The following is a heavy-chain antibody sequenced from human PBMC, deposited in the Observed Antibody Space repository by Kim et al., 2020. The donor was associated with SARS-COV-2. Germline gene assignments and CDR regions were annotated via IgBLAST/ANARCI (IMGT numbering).Heavy chain of an antibody. D-gene: IGHD4-17*01. CDR1: GFTFSSYA. Sequence: GGSLRLSCAASGFTFSSYAMHWVRQAPGKGLEWVSVISYDGSNKYYVDSVKGRFTISRDNSKNTLYLQMNSLRAEDTAVYYCAREYGDYGLGPWGQGTLV. CDR3: AREYGDYGLGP. J-gene: IGHJ5*02. CDR2: ISYDGSNK. V-gene: IGHV3-30*04.